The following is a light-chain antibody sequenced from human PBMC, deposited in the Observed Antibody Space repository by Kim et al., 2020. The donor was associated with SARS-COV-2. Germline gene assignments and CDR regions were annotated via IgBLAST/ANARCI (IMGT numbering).Light chain of an antibody. CDR3: QHYYTWPLA. CDR2: DAS. Sequence: VSPAEKAPLECRTSQTITYHLAWYQQKPGQGPRLLIYDASTRATGIPARFSGSGSGTEFSLTISNLQSEDVAVYYCQHYYTWPLAFGGGTKVDIK. V-gene: IGKV3-15*01. J-gene: IGKJ4*01. CDR1: QTITYH.